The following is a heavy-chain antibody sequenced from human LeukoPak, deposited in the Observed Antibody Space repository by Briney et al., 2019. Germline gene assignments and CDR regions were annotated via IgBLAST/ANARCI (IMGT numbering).Heavy chain of an antibody. Sequence: PSETLSLTCAVYGGSFSGYYWSWIRQPPGKGLEWIGEINHSGSTNYNPSLKSRVTISVDTSKNQFSLKLSSVTAADTAVYYCARGRSGYSFFFDYWGQGTLVTVSS. D-gene: IGHD3-22*01. J-gene: IGHJ4*02. CDR1: GGSFSGYY. CDR3: ARGRSGYSFFFDY. CDR2: INHSGST. V-gene: IGHV4-34*01.